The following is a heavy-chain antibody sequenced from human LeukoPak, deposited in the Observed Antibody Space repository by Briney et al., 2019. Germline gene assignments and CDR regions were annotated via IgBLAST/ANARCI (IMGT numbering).Heavy chain of an antibody. D-gene: IGHD3-3*01. J-gene: IGHJ5*02. V-gene: IGHV4-59*11. Sequence: SETLSLTCTVSGGSISSHYWSWIRQPPGKGLEWIGYIYYSGSTNYNPSLKSRVTISVDTSKNQFSLKLSSVTAADTAVYYCARGVGRRITIFGVVIPNWFDPWGREPWSPSPQ. CDR2: IYYSGST. CDR3: ARGVGRRITIFGVVIPNWFDP. CDR1: GGSISSHY.